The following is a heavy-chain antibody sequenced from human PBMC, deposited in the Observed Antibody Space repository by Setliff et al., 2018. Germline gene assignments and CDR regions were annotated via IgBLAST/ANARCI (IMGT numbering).Heavy chain of an antibody. CDR1: GYSISSGYY. Sequence: SETLSLTCAVSGYSISSGYYWGWIRQPPGKGLEWIGSIYHSGSTYYNPSLKSRVTISVDTSKNQFSLKLSSVTAADTAVHYCARQIDYGDFQYFDYWGQGTLVTVSS. D-gene: IGHD4-17*01. J-gene: IGHJ4*02. CDR3: ARQIDYGDFQYFDY. V-gene: IGHV4-38-2*01. CDR2: IYHSGST.